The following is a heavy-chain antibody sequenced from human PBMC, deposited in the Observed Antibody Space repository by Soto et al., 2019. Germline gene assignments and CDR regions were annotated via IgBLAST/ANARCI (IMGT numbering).Heavy chain of an antibody. CDR3: ARGGPVSVSPAWQLLGYFDY. CDR1: GGSISRGAYF. V-gene: IGHV4-31*03. D-gene: IGHD2-15*01. Sequence: PSETLSLTCSVSGGSISRGAYFWTWIRQFPGKGLEWIAYISSTGATYYNPSLKRRVTILADTSKNQFSLELNSVTSADTAVYYCARGGPVSVSPAWQLLGYFDYWGQGTLVTVSS. J-gene: IGHJ4*02. CDR2: ISSTGAT.